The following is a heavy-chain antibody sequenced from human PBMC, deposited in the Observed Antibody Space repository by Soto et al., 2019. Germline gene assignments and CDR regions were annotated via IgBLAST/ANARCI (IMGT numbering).Heavy chain of an antibody. CDR2: IYHSGST. CDR3: ARDPDYYDSSGYYGFDY. J-gene: IGHJ4*02. Sequence: PSETLSLTCAVSGGSISSSNWWSWVRQPPGKGLEWIGEIYHSGSTNYNPSLKSRVTISVDKSKNQFSLKLSSVTAADTAVYYCARDPDYYDSSGYYGFDYWGQGTLVTVS. CDR1: GGSISSSNW. V-gene: IGHV4-4*02. D-gene: IGHD3-22*01.